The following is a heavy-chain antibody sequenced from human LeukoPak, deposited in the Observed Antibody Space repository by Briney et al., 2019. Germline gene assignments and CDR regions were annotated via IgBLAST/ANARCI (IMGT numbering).Heavy chain of an antibody. CDR3: ARVSPYYDILTFDP. CDR2: IYTSGST. D-gene: IGHD3-9*01. J-gene: IGHJ5*02. CDR1: GGSISSGSYY. V-gene: IGHV4-61*02. Sequence: SETLSLTCTVSGGSISSGSYYWSWIRQPAGKGLEWIGRIYTSGSTNYNPSLKSRVTISVDTSKNQFSLKLSSVTAADTAVYYCARVSPYYDILTFDPWGQGTLVTVSS.